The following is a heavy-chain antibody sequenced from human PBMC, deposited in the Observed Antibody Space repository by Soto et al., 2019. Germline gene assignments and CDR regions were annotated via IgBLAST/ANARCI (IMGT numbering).Heavy chain of an antibody. D-gene: IGHD2-15*01. Sequence: ASVKVSCKASGYTFARYTMDWVRQAPGQRLEWMGWINAGNGNTKYSQKFQGRVTITRDTSASTAHMELSSLRSEDTAVYYCARILGFCSGGSCDYWGQGTLVTVSS. CDR1: GYTFARYT. CDR2: INAGNGNT. J-gene: IGHJ4*02. CDR3: ARILGFCSGGSCDY. V-gene: IGHV1-3*01.